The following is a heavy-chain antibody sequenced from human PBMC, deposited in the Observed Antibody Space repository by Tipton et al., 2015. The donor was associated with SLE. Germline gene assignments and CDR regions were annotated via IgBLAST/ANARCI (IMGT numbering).Heavy chain of an antibody. V-gene: IGHV4-34*01. Sequence: LRLSCAASGFTFSSYGMHWVRQAPGKGLEWIGEINHSGSTNYNPSLKSRVTISLDTSKNQFSLKLSSVTAADTAVYYCARDPGNFFDAFDIWGQGTMVTVSS. CDR1: GFTFSSYG. CDR3: ARDPGNFFDAFDI. D-gene: IGHD1-7*01. J-gene: IGHJ3*02. CDR2: INHSGST.